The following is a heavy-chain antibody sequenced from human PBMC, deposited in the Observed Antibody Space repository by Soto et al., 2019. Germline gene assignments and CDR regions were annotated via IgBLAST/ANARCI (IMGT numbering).Heavy chain of an antibody. D-gene: IGHD2-2*03. CDR3: ARGGLTPSHPLDS. V-gene: IGHV3-53*01. CDR1: GPDVGYSF. Sequence: GGSLRLSCAASGPDVGYSFMIWVRQLPGGGLEWVSVIYVGDSAYYADSVKGRFTISRDKSRNTLYLQMGSLRESGTAVYYCARGGLTPSHPLDSWGQGTLVTVSS. CDR2: IYVGDSA. J-gene: IGHJ4*02.